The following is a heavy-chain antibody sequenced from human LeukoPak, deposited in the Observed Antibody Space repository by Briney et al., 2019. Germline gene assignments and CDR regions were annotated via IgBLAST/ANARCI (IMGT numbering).Heavy chain of an antibody. D-gene: IGHD3-10*01. Sequence: SETLSLTCTISGGSMNNYYWSWIRQPAGKGLEWIGRIYTSGSTNYNPSLKSRVTMSVDTSKNQFSLKLSSVTAADTAMYYCARDVYYYGSGSYFLDYWGQGTLVTVSS. V-gene: IGHV4-4*07. CDR1: GGSMNNYY. J-gene: IGHJ4*02. CDR2: IYTSGST. CDR3: ARDVYYYGSGSYFLDY.